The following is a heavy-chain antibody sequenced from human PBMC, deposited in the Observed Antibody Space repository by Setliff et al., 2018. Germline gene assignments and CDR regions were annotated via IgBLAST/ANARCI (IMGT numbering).Heavy chain of an antibody. V-gene: IGHV1-3*01. Sequence: ASVKVSCKASGYTFTSYAMHWVRQAPGQRLEWMGWINAGNGIANYAQKFQGRVTITADKSTSTAYMELSSLRSEDTAVYYCASRSTNYYDSSGYYDAFDIWGQGTMVTVSS. D-gene: IGHD3-22*01. CDR3: ASRSTNYYDSSGYYDAFDI. CDR1: GYTFTSYA. CDR2: INAGNGIA. J-gene: IGHJ3*02.